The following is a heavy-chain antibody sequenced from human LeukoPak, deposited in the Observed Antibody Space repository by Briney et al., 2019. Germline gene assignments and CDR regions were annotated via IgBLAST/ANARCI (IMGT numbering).Heavy chain of an antibody. CDR1: RGTLSSYA. J-gene: IGHJ4*02. CDR3: ARDTGSSGYYFEIDY. V-gene: IGHV1-69*13. CDR2: IIPIFGTA. Sequence: ASVKVSCKASRGTLSSYAISWVRQAPGQGLEWMGGIIPIFGTANYAQKFQGRVTITADESTSTAYMELSSLRAEDTAVYYCARDTGSSGYYFEIDYWGQGTLVTVSS. D-gene: IGHD3-22*01.